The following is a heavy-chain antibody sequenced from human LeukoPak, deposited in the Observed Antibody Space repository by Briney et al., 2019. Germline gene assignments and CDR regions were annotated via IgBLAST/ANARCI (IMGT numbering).Heavy chain of an antibody. D-gene: IGHD6-19*01. V-gene: IGHV3-23*01. CDR3: AKGRSSWFSGSFDY. CDR1: GFTFSTYA. Sequence: GGSLRLSCAASGFTFSTYAMSWVRQTPGKGLEWVSDIRGSGGSTNYADSVKGLFTISRDNSKNTLYLQMDSLRAEDTAVYYCAKGRSSWFSGSFDYWGQGTLVTVSS. J-gene: IGHJ4*02. CDR2: IRGSGGST.